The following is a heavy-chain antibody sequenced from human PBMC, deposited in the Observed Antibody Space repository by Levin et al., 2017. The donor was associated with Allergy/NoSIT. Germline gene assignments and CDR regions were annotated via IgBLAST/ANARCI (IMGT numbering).Heavy chain of an antibody. CDR3: AREMEYSSSSTFDY. CDR2: INPNSGGT. J-gene: IGHJ4*02. Sequence: PPASVKVSCKASGYTFTGYYMHWVRQAPGQGLEWMGWINPNSGGTNYAQKFQGRVTMTRDTSISTAYMELSRLRSDDTAVYYCAREMEYSSSSTFDYWGQGTLVTVSS. CDR1: GYTFTGYY. D-gene: IGHD6-6*01. V-gene: IGHV1-2*02.